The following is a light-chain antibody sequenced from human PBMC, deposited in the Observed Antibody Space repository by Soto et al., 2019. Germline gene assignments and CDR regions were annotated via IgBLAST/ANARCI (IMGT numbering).Light chain of an antibody. V-gene: IGKV3-15*01. Sequence: EIVMTQSPATLSVSPGERATLSCRASQSLSIKLGFYQQKPGQAPRLLIYDTSTRATGIPARFSGSGSGTEFTLTISSLQSEDFAVYYCQQYNNWSPITFGQGTRLEIK. CDR3: QQYNNWSPIT. J-gene: IGKJ5*01. CDR2: DTS. CDR1: QSLSIK.